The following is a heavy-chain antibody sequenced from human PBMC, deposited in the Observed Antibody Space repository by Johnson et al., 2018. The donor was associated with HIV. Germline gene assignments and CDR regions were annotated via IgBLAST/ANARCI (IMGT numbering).Heavy chain of an antibody. Sequence: QVQLVESGGGLVQPGRSLRLSCKSSGFTFGDYAMSWVRQAPGKGLEWVAFIRYDGSNKNYADSVKGRFTISRDNSKNTLYLQMNSLRAEDTAVYYCAAYYGSSGYPRFGDAFDIWGQGTMVTVSA. J-gene: IGHJ3*02. CDR2: IRYDGSNK. D-gene: IGHD3-22*01. V-gene: IGHV3-30*02. CDR1: GFTFGDYA. CDR3: AAYYGSSGYPRFGDAFDI.